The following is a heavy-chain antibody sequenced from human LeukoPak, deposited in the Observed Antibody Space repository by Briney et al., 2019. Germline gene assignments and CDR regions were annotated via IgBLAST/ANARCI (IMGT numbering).Heavy chain of an antibody. CDR1: GGSISGSSYY. CDR2: IYYSGST. CDR3: ARPARITGTTGYYGMDV. V-gene: IGHV4-39*01. Sequence: PSETLSLTCTVSGGSISGSSYYWGWIRQPPGKGLEWIGSIYYSGSTYYNPSLKSRVTISVDTSKNQFSLKLSSVTAADTAVYYCARPARITGTTGYYGMDVWGQGTTATVSS. D-gene: IGHD1-7*01. J-gene: IGHJ6*02.